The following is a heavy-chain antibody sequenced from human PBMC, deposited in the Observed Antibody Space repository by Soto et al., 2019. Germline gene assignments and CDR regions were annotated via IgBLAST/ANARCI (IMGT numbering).Heavy chain of an antibody. D-gene: IGHD3-9*01. CDR2: IYQNGGT. V-gene: IGHV4-4*02. CDR3: ASPWGSFLTGRADALDI. Sequence: SGTLSLTCAVSGGSIVSSTCWILVRDPRGKGLEWIGEIYQNGGTNYSPSLRSRVTLSVDKSKNQFSLRLNSVTAADTAVYYCASPWGSFLTGRADALDIWGQGTMVTVSS. J-gene: IGHJ3*02. CDR1: GGSIVSSTC.